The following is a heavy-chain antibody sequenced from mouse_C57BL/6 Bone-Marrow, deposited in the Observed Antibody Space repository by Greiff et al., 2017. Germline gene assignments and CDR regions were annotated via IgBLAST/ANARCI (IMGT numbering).Heavy chain of an antibody. D-gene: IGHD2-4*01. CDR3: TRDYDYPFDY. J-gene: IGHJ2*01. CDR1: GYTFTDYE. Sequence: QVQLQQSGAELVRPGASVTLSCKASGYTFTDYEMHWVKQTPVHGLEWIGAIDPETGGTAYNQKFKGKAILTADKSSSTAYMELRSLTSEDSAVYYWTRDYDYPFDYWGQGTTLTVSS. CDR2: IDPETGGT. V-gene: IGHV1-15*01.